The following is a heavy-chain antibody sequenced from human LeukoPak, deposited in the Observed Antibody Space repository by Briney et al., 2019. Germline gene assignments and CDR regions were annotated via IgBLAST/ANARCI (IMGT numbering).Heavy chain of an antibody. CDR3: ARPRRLAAAGRTELNY. Sequence: APVKVSCKASGYTFTSYDINWVRQATGQGLEWMGWMNPNSGNTGYAQKFQGRVTMTRNTSISTAYMELSSLRSEDTAVYYCARPRRLAAAGRTELNYWGQGTLVTVSS. D-gene: IGHD6-13*01. CDR2: MNPNSGNT. CDR1: GYTFTSYD. V-gene: IGHV1-8*01. J-gene: IGHJ4*02.